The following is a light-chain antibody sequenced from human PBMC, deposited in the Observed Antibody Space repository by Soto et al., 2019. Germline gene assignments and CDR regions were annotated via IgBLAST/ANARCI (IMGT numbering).Light chain of an antibody. CDR3: SAYTSSSTVA. Sequence: QSALTQPAYVSGSPGQSITISCTETRSDVGGYNYVSWYQQHPGKAPKLMIYDVSNRPSGVSNRFSGSKSGNTASLTISGLQAEDEADYYCSAYTSSSTVAFGGGTKLTVL. J-gene: IGLJ2*01. CDR1: RSDVGGYNY. CDR2: DVS. V-gene: IGLV2-14*01.